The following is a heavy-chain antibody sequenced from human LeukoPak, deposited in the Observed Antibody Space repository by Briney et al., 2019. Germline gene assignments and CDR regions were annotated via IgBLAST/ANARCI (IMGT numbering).Heavy chain of an antibody. CDR2: ISSSSSTI. D-gene: IGHD3-3*01. V-gene: IGHV3-48*01. CDR3: ARGVRFLEWLGPDY. CDR1: GFTFSSYS. Sequence: TGGSLRLSCAASGFTFSSYSMNWVRQAPGKGLEWVSYISSSSSTIYYADSVKGRFTISRDNAKNSLYLQMNSLRAEDTAVYYCARGVRFLEWLGPDYWGQGTLVTVSS. J-gene: IGHJ4*02.